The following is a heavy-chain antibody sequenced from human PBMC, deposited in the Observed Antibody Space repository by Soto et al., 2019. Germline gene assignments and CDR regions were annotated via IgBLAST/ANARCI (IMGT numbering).Heavy chain of an antibody. V-gene: IGHV3-48*03. CDR1: GFTFSSYE. J-gene: IGHJ5*02. D-gene: IGHD6-13*01. Sequence: EGSLRLSCAASGFTFSSYEMNWVRQAPGKGLEWVSYISSSGSTIYYADSVKGRFTISRDNAKNSLYLQMNSLRAEDTAVYYCAGGAAAGQGWFDPSGQVTLVTVSS. CDR3: AGGAAAGQGWFDP. CDR2: ISSSGSTI.